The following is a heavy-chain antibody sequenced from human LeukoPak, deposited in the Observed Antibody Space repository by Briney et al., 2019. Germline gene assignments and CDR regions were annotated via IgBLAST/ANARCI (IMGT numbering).Heavy chain of an antibody. CDR2: ISYDGSNK. D-gene: IGHD3-22*01. CDR1: GFTFSSYG. J-gene: IGHJ4*02. V-gene: IGHV3-30*18. CDR3: AKAQFDYDSSEGIDY. Sequence: PGGSLRLSCAASGFTFSSYGMHWVRQAPGKGLEWVAVISYDGSNKYYADSVKGRFTISRDNSKNTLYLQMNSLRAEDTAVYYCAKAQFDYDSSEGIDYWGQGTLVTVSS.